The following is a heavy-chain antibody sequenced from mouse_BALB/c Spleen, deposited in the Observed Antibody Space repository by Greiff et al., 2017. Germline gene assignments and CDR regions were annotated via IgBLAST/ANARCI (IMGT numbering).Heavy chain of an antibody. V-gene: IGHV3-8*02. J-gene: IGHJ4*01. CDR1: GDSITSGY. Sequence: EVKVEESGPSLVKPSQTLSLTCSVTGDSITSGYWNWIRKFPGNKLEYMGYISYSGSTYYNPSLKSRISITRDTSKNQYYLQLNSVTTEDTATYYCARGLYYGSSYYAMDYWGQGTSVTVSS. CDR2: ISYSGST. CDR3: ARGLYYGSSYYAMDY. D-gene: IGHD1-1*01.